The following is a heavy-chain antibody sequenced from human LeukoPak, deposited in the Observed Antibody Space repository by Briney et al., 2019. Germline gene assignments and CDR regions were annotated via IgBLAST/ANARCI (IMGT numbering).Heavy chain of an antibody. J-gene: IGHJ6*03. CDR1: GGSISSSSYY. CDR2: IYTSGST. Sequence: SSETLSLTCTVSGGSISSSSYYWSWIRQPAGKGLEWVGRIYTSGSTNYNPSLKSRVTMSVDTSKNQFSLKLSSVTAADTAVYYCAREGATEEYYYYYMDVWGKGTTVTVSS. D-gene: IGHD1-26*01. V-gene: IGHV4-61*02. CDR3: AREGATEEYYYYYMDV.